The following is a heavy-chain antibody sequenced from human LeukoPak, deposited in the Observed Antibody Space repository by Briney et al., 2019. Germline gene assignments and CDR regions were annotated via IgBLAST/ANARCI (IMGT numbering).Heavy chain of an antibody. Sequence: GRSLRLSCAASGFTFSSYAMSWVRQAPGKGLEWVSAISGSGGSTYYADSVKGRFTISRDNSKNTLYLQMNSLRAEDTAVYYCAKVPSSGWYALYFDYWGQGTLVTVSS. V-gene: IGHV3-23*01. CDR1: GFTFSSYA. CDR2: ISGSGGST. J-gene: IGHJ4*02. CDR3: AKVPSSGWYALYFDY. D-gene: IGHD6-19*01.